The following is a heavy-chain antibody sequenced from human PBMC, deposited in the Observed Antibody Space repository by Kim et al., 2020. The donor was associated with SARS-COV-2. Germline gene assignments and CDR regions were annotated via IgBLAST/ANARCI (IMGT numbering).Heavy chain of an antibody. D-gene: IGHD3-3*01. CDR2: ISYDGSNK. V-gene: IGHV3-30*04. CDR1: GFTFSSYA. J-gene: IGHJ6*02. CDR3: ARDTTPTYYDLTGAYYYGMDV. Sequence: GGSLRLSCAASGFTFSSYAMHWVRQAPGKGLEGVAVISYDGSNKYYADPVKGRFTTSRDNSKNTLYLQMNSLRAEDTAVYYCARDTTPTYYDLTGAYYYGMDVWRQGATVAVSS.